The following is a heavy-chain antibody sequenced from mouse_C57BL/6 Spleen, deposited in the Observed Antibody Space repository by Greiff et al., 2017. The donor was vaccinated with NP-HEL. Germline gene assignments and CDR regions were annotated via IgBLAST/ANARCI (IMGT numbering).Heavy chain of an antibody. J-gene: IGHJ4*01. Sequence: EVKVVESGGGLVKPGGSLKLSCAASGFTFSDYGMHWVRQAPEKGLEWVAYISSGSSTIYYADTVKGRFTISRDNAKNTLFLQMTSLRSEDTAMYYCARPLLPLYAMDYWGQGTSVTVSS. CDR1: GFTFSDYG. CDR3: ARPLLPLYAMDY. CDR2: ISSGSSTI. D-gene: IGHD2-10*01. V-gene: IGHV5-17*01.